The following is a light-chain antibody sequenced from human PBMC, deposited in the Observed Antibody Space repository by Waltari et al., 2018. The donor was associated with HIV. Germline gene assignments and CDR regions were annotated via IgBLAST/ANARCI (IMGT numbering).Light chain of an antibody. V-gene: IGLV2-14*01. CDR3: SSFTTSNTLL. CDR2: EVN. CDR1: SSDIGSYNY. J-gene: IGLJ2*01. Sequence: QSALTQPASVSGSPGQSITVSCTGTSSDIGSYNYVSWYQQTPGTAPKLGIYEVNNRPSGISNRFSGSKSGTTASLTISGLQTEDEAHYYCSSFTTSNTLLFGGGTKVTVL.